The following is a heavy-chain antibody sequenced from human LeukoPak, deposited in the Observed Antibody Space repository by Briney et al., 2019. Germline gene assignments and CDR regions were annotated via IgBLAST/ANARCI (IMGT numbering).Heavy chain of an antibody. V-gene: IGHV3-21*01. D-gene: IGHD3-10*01. Sequence: GGSLRLSCAASGFTFSSYSMTWVRQAPGKGLEWVSSISSSSSYIYYADSVKGRFTISRDNAKNSLYLQMNSLRAEDTAVYYCAREYYGSGSYQAFDYWGQGTLVTVSS. CDR1: GFTFSSYS. J-gene: IGHJ4*02. CDR2: ISSSSSYI. CDR3: AREYYGSGSYQAFDY.